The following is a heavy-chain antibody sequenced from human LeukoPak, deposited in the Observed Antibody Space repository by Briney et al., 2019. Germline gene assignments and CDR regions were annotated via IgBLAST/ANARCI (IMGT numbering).Heavy chain of an antibody. Sequence: PSETLSLTCTVSGGSISSYYWSWIRQPPGKGLEWIGYIYYSGSTNYNPSLKSRVTISVDTSKNQFSLKLSSVTAADTAVYYCARDQGSYYYDSSGYTGDAFDIWGQGTMVTVSS. D-gene: IGHD3-22*01. CDR2: IYYSGST. V-gene: IGHV4-59*12. CDR1: GGSISSYY. CDR3: ARDQGSYYYDSSGYTGDAFDI. J-gene: IGHJ3*02.